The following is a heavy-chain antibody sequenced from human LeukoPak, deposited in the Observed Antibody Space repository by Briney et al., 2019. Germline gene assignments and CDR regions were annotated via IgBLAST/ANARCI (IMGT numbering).Heavy chain of an antibody. J-gene: IGHJ5*02. V-gene: IGHV1-24*01. CDR2: FDPEDGET. CDR3: ATAYYYDSSGVNWFDP. D-gene: IGHD3-22*01. Sequence: ASVKVSCKVSGYTLTELSMHWVRQAPGEGLEWMGGFDPEDGETIYAQKFQGRVTMTEDTSTDTAYMELSSLRSEDTAVYYCATAYYYDSSGVNWFDPWGQGTLVTVSS. CDR1: GYTLTELS.